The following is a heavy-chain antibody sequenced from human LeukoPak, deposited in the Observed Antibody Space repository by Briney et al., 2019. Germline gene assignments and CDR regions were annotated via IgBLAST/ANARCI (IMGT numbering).Heavy chain of an antibody. V-gene: IGHV3-7*04. J-gene: IGHJ3*02. Sequence: GGPLTLSCAACGFIFSNYRMRWLRQARGKGLEWVANIKPEGSEAHYVDSVKGRFTISRDNAKNSLYLQMNSLRGEDAAVFYCARDHSYYFDTTGYYYDAFDIWGQGTMVTVSS. CDR2: IKPEGSEA. CDR1: GFIFSNYR. CDR3: ARDHSYYFDTTGYYYDAFDI. D-gene: IGHD3-22*01.